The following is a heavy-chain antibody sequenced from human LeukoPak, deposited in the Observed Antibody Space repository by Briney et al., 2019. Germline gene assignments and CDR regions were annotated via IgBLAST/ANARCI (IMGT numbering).Heavy chain of an antibody. V-gene: IGHV1-69*13. CDR2: IIPIFGTA. CDR1: GGTFSSYA. J-gene: IGHJ3*02. CDR3: ATVYCSSTSCYPLAAFDI. D-gene: IGHD2-2*01. Sequence: GASVKVSCKASGGTFSSYAISWVRQAPGQGLEWMGGIIPIFGTANYAQKFQGRVTITADESTSTAYMELSSLRSEDTAVYYCATVYCSSTSCYPLAAFDIWDQGTMVTVSS.